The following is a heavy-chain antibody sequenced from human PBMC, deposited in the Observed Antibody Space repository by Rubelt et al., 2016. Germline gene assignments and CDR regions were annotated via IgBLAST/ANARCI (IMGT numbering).Heavy chain of an antibody. CDR3: ARSDIVATITDY. CDR1: GFTFSSYE. Sequence: EVQLVESGGGLVQPGGSLRLSCAASGFTFSSYEMNWVRQAPGKGLEWVSYISSSGSAIYYADSGQGRFTISSDNAKNSLYLQMNGLRAEDTAVYYCARSDIVATITDYWGQGTLVTVSS. D-gene: IGHD5-12*01. J-gene: IGHJ4*02. CDR2: ISSSGSAI. V-gene: IGHV3-48*03.